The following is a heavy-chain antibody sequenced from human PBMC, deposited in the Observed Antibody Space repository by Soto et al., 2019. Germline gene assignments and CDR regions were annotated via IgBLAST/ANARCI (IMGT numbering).Heavy chain of an antibody. CDR3: ARDRSAAGTDDAFDI. CDR1: GYTFTGYY. V-gene: IGHV1-2*04. D-gene: IGHD6-13*01. J-gene: IGHJ3*02. Sequence: ASVKVSCKASGYTFTGYYMHWVRQAPGQGLEWMGWINPNSGGTNYAQKFQGWVTMTRDTSISTAYMELSRLRSDDTALYYCARDRSAAGTDDAFDIWGQGTMVTVSS. CDR2: INPNSGGT.